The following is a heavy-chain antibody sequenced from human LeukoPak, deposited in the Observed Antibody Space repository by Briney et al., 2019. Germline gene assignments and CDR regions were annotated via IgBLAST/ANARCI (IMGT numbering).Heavy chain of an antibody. CDR1: GFTFSSYG. CDR3: AKAAGAYYYYYMDV. Sequence: PGGSLRLSCAASGFTFSSYGMHWVRQAPGKGLQWVAFIRYDGSNKYYADSVKGRFTISRDNSKNTLYLQMNSLRAEDTAVYYCAKAAGAYYYYYMDVWGKGTTVTVSS. J-gene: IGHJ6*03. CDR2: IRYDGSNK. V-gene: IGHV3-30*02.